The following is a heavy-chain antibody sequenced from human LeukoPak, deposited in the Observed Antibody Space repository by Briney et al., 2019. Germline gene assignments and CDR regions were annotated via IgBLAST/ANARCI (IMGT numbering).Heavy chain of an antibody. CDR2: ISGSGGST. Sequence: GGSLRLSCAASGFTFNSYAMSWVRQAPGKGLEWVSAISGSGGSTYYADSVKGRFTISRDNSKNTLYLQMNSLRAEDTAVYYCAKPHYDFWSGINWFDPWGQGTLVTVSS. D-gene: IGHD3-3*01. J-gene: IGHJ5*02. CDR3: AKPHYDFWSGINWFDP. CDR1: GFTFNSYA. V-gene: IGHV3-23*01.